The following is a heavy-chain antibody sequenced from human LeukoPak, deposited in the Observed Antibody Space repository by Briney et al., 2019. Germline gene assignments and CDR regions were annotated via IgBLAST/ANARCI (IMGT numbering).Heavy chain of an antibody. J-gene: IGHJ6*03. CDR1: GYSISSGYY. V-gene: IGHV4-38-2*02. CDR3: AIVCRDGYNCNYYMDV. D-gene: IGHD5-24*01. CDR2: IYTSGST. Sequence: SETLSLTCTVSGYSISSGYYWGWIRQTPGKGLEWIGRIYTSGSTNYNPSLKSRVTISVDTSKNQFSLKLSSVTAADTAVYYCAIVCRDGYNCNYYMDVWGKGTTVTISS.